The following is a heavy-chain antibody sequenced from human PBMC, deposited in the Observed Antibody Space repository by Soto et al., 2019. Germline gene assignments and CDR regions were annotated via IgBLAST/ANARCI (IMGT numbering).Heavy chain of an antibody. CDR2: INPNSGGT. Sequence: ASVKVSCKASGYTFTGYYMHWVRQAPGQGLEWMGWINPNSGGTNYAQKFQGRVTMTRDTSISTAYMELSRLRSDDTAVHYCARVVAYSSSFCMDVWGQGTTVTVSS. CDR1: GYTFTGYY. J-gene: IGHJ6*02. D-gene: IGHD6-13*01. V-gene: IGHV1-2*02. CDR3: ARVVAYSSSFCMDV.